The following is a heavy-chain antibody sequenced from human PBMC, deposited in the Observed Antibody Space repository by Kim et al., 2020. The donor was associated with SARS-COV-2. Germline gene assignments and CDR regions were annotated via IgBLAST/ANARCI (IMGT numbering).Heavy chain of an antibody. CDR1: GFTFSNYA. J-gene: IGHJ6*02. Sequence: GGSLRLSCAASGFTFSNYAMNWVRQAPGKGLEWVSVISVGTGSTYYADSVKGRFTISRDNSKSTLSLQMSSLRAEDTAVYYCATAVSQTYYYGMDVWGQGTTVTVSS. CDR3: ATAVSQTYYYGMDV. D-gene: IGHD2-8*01. CDR2: ISVGTGST. V-gene: IGHV3-23*01.